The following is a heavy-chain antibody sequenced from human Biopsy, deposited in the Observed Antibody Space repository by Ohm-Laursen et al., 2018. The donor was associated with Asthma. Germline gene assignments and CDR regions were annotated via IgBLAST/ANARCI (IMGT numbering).Heavy chain of an antibody. Sequence: SLRLSCSASGFTFSDYYMSWIRQAPGKGLEWISYINGKSNSIEYADSVKGRFTISRDNAKNSLYLQMNSLRAEDTAVYYCARGSYSSGLYDDFESWGQGTLVTVSP. CDR3: ARGSYSSGLYDDFES. CDR1: GFTFSDYY. D-gene: IGHD6-19*01. J-gene: IGHJ4*02. CDR2: INGKSNSI. V-gene: IGHV3-11*01.